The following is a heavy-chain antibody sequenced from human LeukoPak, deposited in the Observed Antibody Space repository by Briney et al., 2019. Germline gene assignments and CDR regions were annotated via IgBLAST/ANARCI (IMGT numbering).Heavy chain of an antibody. Sequence: PGGSLRLSCAASGFTFSNYWMTWVRQAPGEGLEWVANIRRDGSQIHYVDSVKGRFTISRDNAKNSLSLQMNSLRAEDTAIYYCARDDSPTLTGPAYYDAFDIWGQGIMVTVSS. CDR2: IRRDGSQI. CDR3: ARDDSPTLTGPAYYDAFDI. V-gene: IGHV3-7*01. J-gene: IGHJ3*02. CDR1: GFTFSNYW. D-gene: IGHD4-11*01.